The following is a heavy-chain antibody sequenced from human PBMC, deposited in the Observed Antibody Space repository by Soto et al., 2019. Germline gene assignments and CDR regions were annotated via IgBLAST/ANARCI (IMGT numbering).Heavy chain of an antibody. CDR2: ISGSGGST. CDR3: AKDHIVVVPAANTFYYYGMDV. Sequence: GGSLRLSCAASGFTFSSYAMSWVRQAPGKGLEWVSAISGSGGSTYYADSVKGRFTISRDNSKNTLYLQMNSLRAEDTAVYYCAKDHIVVVPAANTFYYYGMDVWGQGTTVTVSS. J-gene: IGHJ6*02. V-gene: IGHV3-23*01. CDR1: GFTFSSYA. D-gene: IGHD2-2*01.